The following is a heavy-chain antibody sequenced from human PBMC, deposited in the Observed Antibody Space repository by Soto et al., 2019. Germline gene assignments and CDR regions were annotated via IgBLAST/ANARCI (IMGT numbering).Heavy chain of an antibody. D-gene: IGHD2-21*02. CDR2: IYYSGST. J-gene: IGHJ5*02. Sequence: PSETLSLTCTVSGDSISGGDYYWSWIRQHPTKGLEWIGYIYYSGSTTYNTSLRSRISMSVDTSNNQFSLKLSSVTAADTAVYYCARAFYCGGDCSGVWFDPWGQGTLVTVSS. CDR3: ARAFYCGGDCSGVWFDP. CDR1: GDSISGGDYY. V-gene: IGHV4-31*03.